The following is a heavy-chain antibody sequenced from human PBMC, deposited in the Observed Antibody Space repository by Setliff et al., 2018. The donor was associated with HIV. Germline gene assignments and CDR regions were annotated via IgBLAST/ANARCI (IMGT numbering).Heavy chain of an antibody. CDR2: IIPIFGTA. J-gene: IGHJ6*03. CDR1: GGTFSSYA. V-gene: IGHV1-69*06. D-gene: IGHD1-1*01. Sequence: SVKVSCKAFGGTFSSYAISWVRQAPGQGLEWMGRIIPIFGTANYAQKFQGRVTITADKSTSTAYMELSSLRSEDTAVYYCARNPQPTGTPDYYYYYYMDVWGKGTTVTVSS. CDR3: ARNPQPTGTPDYYYYYYMDV.